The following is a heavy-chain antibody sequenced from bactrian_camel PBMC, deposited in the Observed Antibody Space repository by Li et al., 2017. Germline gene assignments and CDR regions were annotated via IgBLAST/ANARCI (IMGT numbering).Heavy chain of an antibody. Sequence: HVQLVESGGGSAQAGGSLRLSCSATGFTFSSYSMYWVRQAPGKGLEWVATIDANGVTTYYPPRLEGRFTISRDNAKNTLYLQLNDLKTEDTAMYYCARDEGWTAETPETKGTQVTVS. CDR1: GFTFSSYS. CDR2: IDANGVTT. V-gene: IGHV3S1*01. J-gene: IGHJ4*01. D-gene: IGHD3*01.